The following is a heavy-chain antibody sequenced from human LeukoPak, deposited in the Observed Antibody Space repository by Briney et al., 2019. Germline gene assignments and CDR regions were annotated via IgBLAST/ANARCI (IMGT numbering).Heavy chain of an antibody. Sequence: SETLSLTCTVSGASISSYYWSWIRQPPGKGLEWIGYIYYTGSTNYNPSLKSRVTISVDTSKNQFSLRLSSVTAADTALYYCARGVSDSGGPYYFDYWGQGTLVTVSS. CDR1: GASISSYY. CDR2: IYYTGST. CDR3: ARGVSDSGGPYYFDY. V-gene: IGHV4-59*01. D-gene: IGHD3-22*01. J-gene: IGHJ4*02.